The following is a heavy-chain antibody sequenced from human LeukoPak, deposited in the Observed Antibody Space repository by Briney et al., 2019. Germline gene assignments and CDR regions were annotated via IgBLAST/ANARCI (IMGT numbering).Heavy chain of an antibody. J-gene: IGHJ4*02. Sequence: GGSLRLSCAASGFTFSSYAMSWVRQAPGKGLEWVSGISGSGGSTYYADSVKGRFTISRDNSKNTLYLEMNSLRAEDTAVYYCAKQPAVTTYFDYWGQGTLVTVSS. CDR1: GFTFSSYA. CDR3: AKQPAVTTYFDY. V-gene: IGHV3-23*01. D-gene: IGHD4-17*01. CDR2: ISGSGGST.